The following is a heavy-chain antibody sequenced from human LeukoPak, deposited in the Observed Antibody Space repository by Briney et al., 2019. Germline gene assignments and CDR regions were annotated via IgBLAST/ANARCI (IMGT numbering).Heavy chain of an antibody. CDR3: AREMATIVNQFDY. V-gene: IGHV1-18*01. J-gene: IGHJ4*02. Sequence: ASVKVSCKASGYTFTSYGISWVRQAPGQGLEWIGWISPYNGNTNYAQKLQGRVTMTTDTSTSTAYMELRSLRSDDTAVCYCAREMATIVNQFDYWGQGTLVTVSS. CDR1: GYTFTSYG. D-gene: IGHD5-24*01. CDR2: ISPYNGNT.